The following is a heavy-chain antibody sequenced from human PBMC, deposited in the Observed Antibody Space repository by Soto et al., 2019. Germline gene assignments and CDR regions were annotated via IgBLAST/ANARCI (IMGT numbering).Heavy chain of an antibody. J-gene: IGHJ6*02. CDR1: GFTFSTYA. CDR3: ATTAGTYYYYGMDV. CDR2: ISGSGGST. V-gene: IGHV3-23*01. Sequence: GGSLRLSCAASGFTFSTYAMAWVRQAPGKGLEWVSAISGSGGSTYYADSVKGRFTISRDNSKNTLYLQMNSLRAEDTAVYYCATTAGTYYYYGMDVWGQGTTVTVSS. D-gene: IGHD6-13*01.